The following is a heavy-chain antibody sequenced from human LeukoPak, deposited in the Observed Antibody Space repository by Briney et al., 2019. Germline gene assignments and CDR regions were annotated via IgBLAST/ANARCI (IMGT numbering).Heavy chain of an antibody. CDR2: IYYSGST. CDR3: ARGNYCSSTSCYVDY. J-gene: IGHJ4*02. Sequence: SETLSLTCTVSGGSISSSIYYWGWIRQPPGKGLEWIGSIYYSGSTYYNPSLKSRVTISVDTSKNQFSLKLSSVTAADTAVYYCARGNYCSSTSCYVDYWGQGTLVTVSS. D-gene: IGHD2-2*01. V-gene: IGHV4-39*01. CDR1: GGSISSSIYY.